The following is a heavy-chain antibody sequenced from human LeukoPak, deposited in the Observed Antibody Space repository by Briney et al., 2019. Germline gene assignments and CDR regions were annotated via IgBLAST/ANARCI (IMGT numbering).Heavy chain of an antibody. Sequence: ASVKVSCKASGYTFTGYYMHWVRQAPGQGLEWMGWINPNSGGTNYAQKFQGRVTMTRDTSISTAYMELSRLRSDDTAVYYCARRAVAGAFNWFDPWGQGTLVTVSS. J-gene: IGHJ5*02. CDR2: INPNSGGT. D-gene: IGHD6-19*01. V-gene: IGHV1-2*02. CDR3: ARRAVAGAFNWFDP. CDR1: GYTFTGYY.